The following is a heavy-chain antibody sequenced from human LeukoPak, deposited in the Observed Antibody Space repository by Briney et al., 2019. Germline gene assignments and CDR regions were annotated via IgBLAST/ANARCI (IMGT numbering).Heavy chain of an antibody. CDR3: AKDTIAAAGRSNAFGI. V-gene: IGHV3-23*01. CDR2: ISGSGGSA. D-gene: IGHD6-13*01. Sequence: GGSLRLSCAASGFTFSSYAMSWVRQAPGKGLEWVSAISGSGGSAYYADSVKGRFTISRDNSKNTLYLQMNSLRAEDTAVYYCAKDTIAAAGRSNAFGIWGQGTMVTVSS. CDR1: GFTFSSYA. J-gene: IGHJ3*02.